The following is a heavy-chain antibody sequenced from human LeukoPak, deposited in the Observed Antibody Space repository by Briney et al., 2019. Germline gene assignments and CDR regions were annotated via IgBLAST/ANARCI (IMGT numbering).Heavy chain of an antibody. V-gene: IGHV1-46*01. J-gene: IGHJ5*02. D-gene: IGHD2-2*01. Sequence: ASVKVSCKASGYTFTSYYMYWVRQAPGQGLEWMGIINPNRGSTSYAQKFQGRVTMTRNTSISTAYMELSSLRSEDTAVYYCARGGVVVPAAKFDPWGQGTLVTVSS. CDR2: INPNRGST. CDR3: ARGGVVVPAAKFDP. CDR1: GYTFTSYY.